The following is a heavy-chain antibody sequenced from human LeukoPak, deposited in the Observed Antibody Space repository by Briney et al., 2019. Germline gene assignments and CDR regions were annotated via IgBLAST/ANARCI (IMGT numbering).Heavy chain of an antibody. Sequence: SETLSLTCTVSGGSISSGSYYWSWIRQPPGKGLEWIGYIYYSGSTNYNPSLKSRVTISVDTSKNQFSLKLSSVTAADTAVYYCARARGCSSTSCYRGDNWFDPWGQGTLVTVSS. J-gene: IGHJ5*02. CDR1: GGSISSGSYY. D-gene: IGHD2-2*02. V-gene: IGHV4-61*01. CDR3: ARARGCSSTSCYRGDNWFDP. CDR2: IYYSGST.